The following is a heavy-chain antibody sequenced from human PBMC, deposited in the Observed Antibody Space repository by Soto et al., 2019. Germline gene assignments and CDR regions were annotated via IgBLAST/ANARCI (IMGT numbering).Heavy chain of an antibody. CDR3: ARADTTIVTLAQ. V-gene: IGHV4-59*01. D-gene: IGHD5-18*01. Sequence: SETLSLTCTVSGGSISGYFWNWIRQPPGKGLEWIGYMSYTGNTNYNPSLTSRVSISVDTSKNQFSLNLNSVTAADTAVYYCARADTTIVTLAQWGQGTPVTVSS. CDR1: GGSISGYF. CDR2: MSYTGNT. J-gene: IGHJ4*02.